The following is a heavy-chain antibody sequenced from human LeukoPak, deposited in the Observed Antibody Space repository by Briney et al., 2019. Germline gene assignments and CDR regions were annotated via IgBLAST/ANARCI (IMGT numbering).Heavy chain of an antibody. CDR3: AKDRGYYDISGTTFDY. V-gene: IGHV3-23*01. CDR1: GFTFSSYA. CDR2: ISGSGGST. J-gene: IGHJ4*02. Sequence: GGSLRLSCAASGFTFSSYAMSWVRQAPGKGLEWVSGISGSGGSTYYADSVKGRFTISRDNSKNTLYLQMNSLRAEDTAVYYCAKDRGYYDISGTTFDYWGQGTLVTVSS. D-gene: IGHD3-22*01.